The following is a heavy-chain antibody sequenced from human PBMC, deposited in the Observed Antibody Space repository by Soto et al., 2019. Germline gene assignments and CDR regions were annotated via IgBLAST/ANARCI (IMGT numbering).Heavy chain of an antibody. V-gene: IGHV3-53*01. CDR3: ARDKTSYYDISGIFDI. D-gene: IGHD3-22*01. J-gene: IGHJ3*02. Sequence: RRLSCAASGFTVSDNYMTWVRQAPGKGLEWVSVIYSGGRTYYADSVKGRFTISRDNSNNTLWLQMNSLTAEDTAVYYCARDKTSYYDISGIFDIWGQGTMVTVSS. CDR2: IYSGGRT. CDR1: GFTVSDNY.